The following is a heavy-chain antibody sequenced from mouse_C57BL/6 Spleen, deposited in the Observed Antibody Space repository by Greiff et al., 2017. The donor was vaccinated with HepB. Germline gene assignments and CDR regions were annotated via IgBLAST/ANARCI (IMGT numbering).Heavy chain of an antibody. CDR1: GYAFSSSW. Sequence: VMLVESGPELVKPGASVKISCKASGYAFSSSWMNWVKQRPGKGLEWIGRIYPGDGDTNYNGKFKGKATLTADKSSSTAYMQLSSLTSEDSAVYFCAREEDYYGSSYGFAYWGQGTLVTVSA. D-gene: IGHD1-1*01. V-gene: IGHV1-82*01. CDR3: AREEDYYGSSYGFAY. CDR2: IYPGDGDT. J-gene: IGHJ3*01.